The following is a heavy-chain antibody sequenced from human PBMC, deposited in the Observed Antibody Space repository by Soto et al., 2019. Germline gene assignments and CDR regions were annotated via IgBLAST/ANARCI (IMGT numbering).Heavy chain of an antibody. D-gene: IGHD3-22*01. CDR3: ARVRRSSGYYYGY. V-gene: IGHV1-46*01. J-gene: IGHJ4*02. CDR1: GYTFTSYY. Sequence: ASVKVSWKASGYTFTSYYMHCVRQAPGQGLEWVGIINPSGGSTSYAQKFQGRVNITRDTSTSTVYMELSSLRSEDTAVYYCARVRRSSGYYYGYWGQGTPVTVSS. CDR2: INPSGGST.